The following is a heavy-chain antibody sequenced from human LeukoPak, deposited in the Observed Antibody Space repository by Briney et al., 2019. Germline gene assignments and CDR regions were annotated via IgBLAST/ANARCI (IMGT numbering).Heavy chain of an antibody. CDR3: AKHYGSGTYYNYFTY. D-gene: IGHD3-10*01. J-gene: IGHJ4*02. Sequence: GGSLRLSCAASGFSFSSYALSWVRQAPGRGLEWVSAISDSGGRTYYADFVKGRFTISRDNSENTLFLQMSSLRAEDTATYYCAKHYGSGTYYNYFTYCGQGTLVTVSS. CDR1: GFSFSSYA. CDR2: ISDSGGRT. V-gene: IGHV3-23*01.